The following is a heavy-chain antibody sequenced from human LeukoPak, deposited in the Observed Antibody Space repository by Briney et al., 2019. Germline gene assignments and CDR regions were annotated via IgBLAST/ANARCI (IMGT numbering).Heavy chain of an antibody. J-gene: IGHJ2*01. CDR2: ISSSSSYI. CDR1: EFTFSSYN. V-gene: IGHV3-21*01. D-gene: IGHD6-13*01. CDR3: AKSSSWYRKWYFDL. Sequence: GGSLRLSCAASEFTFSSYNMNWVRQAPGKGLEWVSSISSSSSYIYYADSVKGRFTISRDNAKNSLYLQMNSLRAEDTAVYYCAKSSSWYRKWYFDLWGRGTLVTVSS.